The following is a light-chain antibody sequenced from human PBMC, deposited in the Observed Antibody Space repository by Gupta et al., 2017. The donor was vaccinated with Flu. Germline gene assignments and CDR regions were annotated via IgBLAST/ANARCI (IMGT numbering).Light chain of an antibody. J-gene: IGKJ3*01. Sequence: DVVMTQSPLSLPVTLGQPATIYCRSSQSLLYSNGHTYLNWFQQRPGQPPRRLIYKVSNRDAGVTERLSGSGKGNDFTLKISSGEAEDVGRYYSRQCTYWPYFTFGHGTKVDIK. V-gene: IGKV2-30*01. CDR2: KVS. CDR1: QSLLYSNGHTY. CDR3: RQCTYWPYFT.